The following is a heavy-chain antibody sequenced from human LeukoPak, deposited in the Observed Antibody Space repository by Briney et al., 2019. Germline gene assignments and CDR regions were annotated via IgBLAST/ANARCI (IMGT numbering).Heavy chain of an antibody. J-gene: IGHJ5*02. CDR1: GYTFTGYY. D-gene: IGHD2-2*01. CDR2: INPNSGGT. Sequence: GASVKVSCKASGYTFTGYYMHWVRQAPGQGLEWMGWINPNSGGTNYAQKFQGRVTMTRDTSISTAYMGLSRLRSDDTAVYYCARDRGYCSSTSCFRTNWFDPWGQGTLVTVSS. V-gene: IGHV1-2*02. CDR3: ARDRGYCSSTSCFRTNWFDP.